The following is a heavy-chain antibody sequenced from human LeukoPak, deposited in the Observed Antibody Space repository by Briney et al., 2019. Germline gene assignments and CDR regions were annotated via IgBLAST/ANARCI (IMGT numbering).Heavy chain of an antibody. CDR2: ISGSSDTI. V-gene: IGHV3-48*01. D-gene: IGHD3-22*01. CDR3: ARDSWGYYYDSSGYYFPYYFYYLDV. Sequence: QPGGSLRLSCAASGFTISNYAINWVRQAPGKGLEWVSYISGSSDTIYYADSVKGRFTISRDNARNSLYLQMNSLRAEDTAVYYCARDSWGYYYDSSGYYFPYYFYYLDVWGKGTTVTVSS. CDR1: GFTISNYA. J-gene: IGHJ6*03.